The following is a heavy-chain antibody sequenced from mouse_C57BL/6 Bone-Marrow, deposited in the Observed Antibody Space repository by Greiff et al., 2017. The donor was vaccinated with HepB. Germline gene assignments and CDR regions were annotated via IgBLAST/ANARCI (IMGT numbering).Heavy chain of an antibody. CDR1: GFNIKDYY. V-gene: IGHV14-1*01. CDR2: IDHEDGDT. D-gene: IGHD1-1*01. Sequence: EVMLVESGAELVRPGASVKLSCTASGFNIKDYYMHWVKQRPEQGLEWIGRIDHEDGDTEYAPKFKGKATMTADTSSNTAYLQLSSLTFEDTAVYYCTTWPYYYGSSYVGWYFDVWGTGTTVTVSS. J-gene: IGHJ1*03. CDR3: TTWPYYYGSSYVGWYFDV.